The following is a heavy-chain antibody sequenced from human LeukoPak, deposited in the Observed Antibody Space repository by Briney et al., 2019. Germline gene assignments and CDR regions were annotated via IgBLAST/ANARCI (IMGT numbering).Heavy chain of an antibody. CDR3: ARDGQWLEHYYYYYGMDV. CDR2: INPNSGGT. J-gene: IGHJ6*02. CDR1: GYTFTGYY. Sequence: GASVKVSCKPSGYTFTGYYMHWVRQAPGQGLEWMGRINPNSGGTNYAQKFQGRVTMTRDTSISTAYMELSRLRSDDTAVYYCARDGQWLEHYYYYYGMDVWGQGTTVTVSS. V-gene: IGHV1-2*06. D-gene: IGHD6-19*01.